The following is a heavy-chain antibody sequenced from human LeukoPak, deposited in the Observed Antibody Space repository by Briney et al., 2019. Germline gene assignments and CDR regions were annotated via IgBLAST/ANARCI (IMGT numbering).Heavy chain of an antibody. D-gene: IGHD5-24*01. Sequence: PGGSLRLSCAASGFTVSSNYMNWVRQAPGKGLEWVSVIYSGGSTYYADSVKGRFTISRDNSKNTLYLQMNSLRAEDTAVYYCARDKNGWRYFDYWGQGTLVTVSS. CDR3: ARDKNGWRYFDY. J-gene: IGHJ4*02. CDR1: GFTVSSNY. V-gene: IGHV3-53*01. CDR2: IYSGGST.